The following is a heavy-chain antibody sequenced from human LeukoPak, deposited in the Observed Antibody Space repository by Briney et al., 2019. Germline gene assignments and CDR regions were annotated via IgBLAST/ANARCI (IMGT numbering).Heavy chain of an antibody. CDR2: ITGSGGNT. D-gene: IGHD6-13*01. CDR1: GFTVSSNF. CDR3: AKAASSSWPSYYYGMDV. J-gene: IGHJ6*02. V-gene: IGHV3-23*01. Sequence: GGSLRLSCAASGFTVSSNFMSWVRQAPGKGLEWVSVITGSGGNTYYADSVKGRFTISKDNSKNTVYLQMSSLRVDDTAVYYCAKAASSSWPSYYYGMDVWGQGTTVTVSS.